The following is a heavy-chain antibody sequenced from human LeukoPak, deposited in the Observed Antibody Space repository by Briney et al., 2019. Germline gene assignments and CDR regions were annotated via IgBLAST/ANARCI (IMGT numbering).Heavy chain of an antibody. Sequence: GGSLRLSCAASGFTFSEYSMNWVRQAPGKGLEWISYINNDRSSIADSVKGGFTISRDTAENSLFLQMNSLRAEDTAVYYCARDTDWSFDYWGQGILVTVSS. V-gene: IGHV3-48*01. D-gene: IGHD2-21*01. J-gene: IGHJ4*02. CDR2: INNDRSSI. CDR3: ARDTDWSFDY. CDR1: GFTFSEYS.